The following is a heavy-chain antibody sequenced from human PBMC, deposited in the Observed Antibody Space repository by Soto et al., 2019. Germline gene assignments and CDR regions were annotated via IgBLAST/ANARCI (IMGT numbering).Heavy chain of an antibody. D-gene: IGHD5-18*01. CDR3: ARDTAXXXFDS. J-gene: IGHJ3*02. V-gene: IGHV1-69*02. CDR1: GGTFSSYT. CDR2: IIPILGIA. Sequence: QVQLVQSGAEVKKPGSSVKVSCTASGGTFSSYTISWVRQAPGQGLEWMGRIIPILGIANYAQKFQGRVTIXXXXXXXXXXXXXXXXXXXXXXXXXXARDTAXXXFDSWGQGTMVTVSS.